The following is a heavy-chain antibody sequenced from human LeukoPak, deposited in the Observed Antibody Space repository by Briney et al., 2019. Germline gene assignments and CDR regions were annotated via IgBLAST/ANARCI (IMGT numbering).Heavy chain of an antibody. D-gene: IGHD2-15*01. Sequence: GGSLRLSCAASGFTFSRYWMNWVRQVPGKGLEWVAIIKHDGSEQFHVDSVKGRFTISRDNAKTSLFLQMNSLRVEDTSVYYCVRSNGWTPDYWGRGTLVTVSS. V-gene: IGHV3-7*01. J-gene: IGHJ4*02. CDR2: IKHDGSEQ. CDR1: GFTFSRYW. CDR3: VRSNGWTPDY.